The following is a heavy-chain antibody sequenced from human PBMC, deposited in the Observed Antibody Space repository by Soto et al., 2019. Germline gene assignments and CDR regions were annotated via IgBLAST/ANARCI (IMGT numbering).Heavy chain of an antibody. CDR1: GFTLSGRS. V-gene: IGHV3-74*01. Sequence: EVQLVESGGGLVQPGGSLRLSCAASGFTLSGRSMHWVRQAPGKGLVWVSGIDNAGTDSTYADSVKGRFTSSRDNAKNMLYLHMNSLRVEDTAVYYCARGWCGPDVWGNGTTVTVSS. CDR2: IDNAGTDS. J-gene: IGHJ6*04. CDR3: ARGWCGPDV. D-gene: IGHD3-10*01.